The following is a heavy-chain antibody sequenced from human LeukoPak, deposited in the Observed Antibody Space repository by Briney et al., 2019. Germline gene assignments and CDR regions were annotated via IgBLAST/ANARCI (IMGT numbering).Heavy chain of an antibody. CDR3: ASVYNYGMDV. V-gene: IGHV1-3*01. J-gene: IGHJ6*02. CDR1: GYTFTNYA. CDR2: INAGNGNT. Sequence: ASVKVSCKASGYTFTNYAMHWVRQAPGQRLEWMGWINAGNGNTKYSQKFQGRATLTRATSTSTVYMELSSLRSEDTAVYYCASVYNYGMDVWGQGTTVIVSS.